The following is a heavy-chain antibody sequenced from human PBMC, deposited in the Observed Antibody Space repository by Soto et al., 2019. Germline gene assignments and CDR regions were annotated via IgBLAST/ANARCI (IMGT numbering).Heavy chain of an antibody. CDR2: IYPGDSDT. CDR3: ARRVVVPAADTSYYYYGMDV. J-gene: IGHJ6*02. CDR1: GYSFTSYW. D-gene: IGHD2-2*01. V-gene: IGHV5-51*01. Sequence: PGESLKISCKGSGYSFTSYWIGWVRQMPGKGLEWMGIIYPGDSDTRYSPSFQGQVTISADKSISTAYLQWSSLKASDTAMYYCARRVVVPAADTSYYYYGMDVWGQGTTVTSP.